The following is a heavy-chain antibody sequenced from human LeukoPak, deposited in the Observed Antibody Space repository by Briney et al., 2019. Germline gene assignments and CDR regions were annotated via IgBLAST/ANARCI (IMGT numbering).Heavy chain of an antibody. D-gene: IGHD3-9*01. V-gene: IGHV1-69*01. CDR2: IIPIFGTA. CDR1: GGTFSSYA. J-gene: IGHJ4*02. Sequence: GSSVKVSCKASGGTFSSYAISWVRQAPGQGLEWMGGIIPIFGTANYAQKFQGRVTITADESTSTAYMGLSSLRSEDTAVYYCARASLRYFDWLLFPFDYWGQGTLVTVSS. CDR3: ARASLRYFDWLLFPFDY.